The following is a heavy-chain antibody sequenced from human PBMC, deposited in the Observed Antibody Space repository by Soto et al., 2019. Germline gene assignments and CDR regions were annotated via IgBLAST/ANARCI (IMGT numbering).Heavy chain of an antibody. V-gene: IGHV4-30-2*01. CDR2: IYYGGST. Sequence: SETLSLTCAVSGGSISSGDYSWNWIRQPPGKGLEWIGYIYYGGSTYYNQSLQSRVTMSVDRSRKQFSLKLNSVTAADTAVYYCARVRREYDNSGPVDYWGQGTLVTVS. CDR1: GGSISSGDYS. J-gene: IGHJ4*02. D-gene: IGHD3-22*01. CDR3: ARVRREYDNSGPVDY.